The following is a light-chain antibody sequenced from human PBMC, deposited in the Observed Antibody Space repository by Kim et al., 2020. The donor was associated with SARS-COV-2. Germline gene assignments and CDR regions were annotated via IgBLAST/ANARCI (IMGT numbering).Light chain of an antibody. V-gene: IGLV2-11*01. CDR2: DVT. Sequence: QSALTQPRSVSGSPGQSVTISCTGPSGDVGGYNFVSWYQQPPGKAPKLMIFDVTKRPSGVPDRFSGSKSGNTASLTISGLQPDDEADYYCCSYAGSYTWVFGGGTQLTV. CDR3: CSYAGSYTWV. J-gene: IGLJ3*02. CDR1: SGDVGGYNF.